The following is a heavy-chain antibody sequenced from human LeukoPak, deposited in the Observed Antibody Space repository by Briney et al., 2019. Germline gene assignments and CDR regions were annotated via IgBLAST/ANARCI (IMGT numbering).Heavy chain of an antibody. V-gene: IGHV3-7*03. CDR2: IKQDGSGK. Sequence: PGGSLRLSCAASGFTFSKYWMTWVRQAPGKGLEWVANIKQDGSGKSYVDSVKGRFTISRDNTKNSLFLQMNSLRVEDTAVYFCARGSGHDRVYYYGMDVWGQGTTVTVSS. CDR3: ARGSGHDRVYYYGMDV. CDR1: GFTFSKYW. D-gene: IGHD5-12*01. J-gene: IGHJ6*02.